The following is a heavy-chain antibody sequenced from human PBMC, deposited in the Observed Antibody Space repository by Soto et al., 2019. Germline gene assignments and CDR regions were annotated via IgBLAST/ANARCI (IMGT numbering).Heavy chain of an antibody. J-gene: IGHJ4*02. D-gene: IGHD3-22*01. CDR2: IKSGTDGGTT. CDR3: STDRYYDTSGYFPSPFDY. Sequence: GGSLRLSCAASGFTFSNAWMSWVRQAPGKGLEWVGRIKSGTDGGTTDYATPVKGRFTISRDDSKNTFHLQMHSLKTEDTAVYYCSTDRYYDTSGYFPSPFDYWGQGTLVTVSS. CDR1: GFTFSNAW. V-gene: IGHV3-15*01.